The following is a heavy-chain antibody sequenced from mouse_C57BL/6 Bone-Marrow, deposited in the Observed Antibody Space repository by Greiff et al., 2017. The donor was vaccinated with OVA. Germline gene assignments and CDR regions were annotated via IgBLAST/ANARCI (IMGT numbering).Heavy chain of an antibody. CDR2: ISSGGSYT. CDR3: ARQAATVVAFYAMDY. V-gene: IGHV5-6*01. J-gene: IGHJ4*01. D-gene: IGHD1-1*01. Sequence: EVQGVESGGDLVKPGGSLKLSCAASGFTFSSYGMSWVRQTPDKRLEWVATISSGGSYTYYPDSVKGRFTISRDNAKNTLYLQMSSLKSEDTAMYYCARQAATVVAFYAMDYWGQGTSVTVSS. CDR1: GFTFSSYG.